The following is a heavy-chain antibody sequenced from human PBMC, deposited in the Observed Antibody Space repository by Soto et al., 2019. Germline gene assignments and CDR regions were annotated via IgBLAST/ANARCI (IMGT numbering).Heavy chain of an antibody. Sequence: VQLLESGGGLVQPGGSLRLSCAASGFTFSSYAMSWVRQAPGKGLEWVSAISGSGGSTYYADSVKGRFTISRDNSKNTLYLQMNSLRAEDTAVYYCAKAGEYDFWSGFSYYFDYWGQGTLVTVSS. CDR2: ISGSGGST. D-gene: IGHD3-3*01. V-gene: IGHV3-23*01. CDR3: AKAGEYDFWSGFSYYFDY. J-gene: IGHJ4*02. CDR1: GFTFSSYA.